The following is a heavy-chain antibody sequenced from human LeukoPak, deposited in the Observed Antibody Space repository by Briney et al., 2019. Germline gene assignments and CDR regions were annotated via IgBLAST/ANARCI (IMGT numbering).Heavy chain of an antibody. Sequence: GGSLRLSCVVSGFYFGGHAMHWLRQAPGKGLEWVAYITYGSDTIFYADSVKGRFTASRDNAKNSLYLQMDSLRAEDTAVYYCARYHLGSYFRDPFDHWGQGTLVTVSS. V-gene: IGHV3-48*04. CDR3: ARYHLGSYFRDPFDH. CDR2: ITYGSDTI. J-gene: IGHJ4*02. D-gene: IGHD3-10*01. CDR1: GFYFGGHA.